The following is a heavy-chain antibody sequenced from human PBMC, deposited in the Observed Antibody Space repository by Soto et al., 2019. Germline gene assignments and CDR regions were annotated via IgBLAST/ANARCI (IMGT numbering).Heavy chain of an antibody. D-gene: IGHD6-19*01. Sequence: PSETLSLTCNVYAGSFSRYYWNWIRQSPGKGLEWIGKSNHSGSSNYNPSLRSRVCISVDMSKNQFSLRLTSVTAADTAVDFCVTGGSRDWQGALDIWGQGTMVTVSS. J-gene: IGHJ3*02. V-gene: IGHV4-34*01. CDR1: AGSFSRYY. CDR2: SNHSGSS. CDR3: VTGGSRDWQGALDI.